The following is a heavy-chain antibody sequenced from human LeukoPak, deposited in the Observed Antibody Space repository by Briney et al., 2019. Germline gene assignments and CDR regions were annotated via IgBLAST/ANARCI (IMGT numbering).Heavy chain of an antibody. J-gene: IGHJ4*02. CDR2: ISNSGSSI. Sequence: GGSLRLSCAASGFTVSSNYMSWVRQAPGKGLEWVSYISNSGSSIYYADSVKGRFTTSRDNAKSSLYLQMNSLRAEDTAVYYCGRGHWGLDYWGQGALVTVSS. CDR1: GFTVSSNY. V-gene: IGHV3-11*04. D-gene: IGHD7-27*01. CDR3: GRGHWGLDY.